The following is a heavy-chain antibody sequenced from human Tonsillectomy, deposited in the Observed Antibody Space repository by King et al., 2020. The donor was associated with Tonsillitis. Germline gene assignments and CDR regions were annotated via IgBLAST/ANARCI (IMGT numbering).Heavy chain of an antibody. CDR1: GYSFTTYA. V-gene: IGHV1-3*01. CDR2: INPVNGDT. CDR3: ARKRFGELSPFDI. D-gene: IGHD3-10*01. J-gene: IGHJ3*02. Sequence: QLGQSGAEVKKPGASVKVSCKASGYSFTTYAMHWVRQAPGQRLEWMGWINPVNGDTDCSQQFQGRVSIIRDTSAGTGYMELSSLTSEDTAVYYCARKRFGELSPFDIWGQGTMVTVSS.